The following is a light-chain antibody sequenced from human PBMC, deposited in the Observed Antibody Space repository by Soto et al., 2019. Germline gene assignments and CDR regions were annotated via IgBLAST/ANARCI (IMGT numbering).Light chain of an antibody. V-gene: IGKV2-28*01. CDR1: QSLLHSNGYNY. CDR2: LGS. Sequence: DIVMTQSPLSLPVTPGEPASISCMSSQSLLHSNGYNYLDWYLQKPGQSPQLLIYLGSNRASGVPDRFSGSGSGTDFTLKISRVEAEDVGVYYCMQAIQTPTFGEGTKVDXK. J-gene: IGKJ1*01. CDR3: MQAIQTPT.